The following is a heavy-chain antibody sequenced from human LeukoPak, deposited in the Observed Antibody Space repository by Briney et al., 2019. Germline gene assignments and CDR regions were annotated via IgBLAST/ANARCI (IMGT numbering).Heavy chain of an antibody. Sequence: ASVKVSCKASGYTFTSYAMNWVRQAPGQGLEWMGWINTHTGNPTYAQGFTGRFVFSLDTSVSTAYLQISSLKAEDTAVYYCARGGGPGWLYYYYYMDVWGKGTTVTVSS. CDR2: INTHTGNP. J-gene: IGHJ6*03. CDR1: GYTFTSYA. D-gene: IGHD3-16*01. V-gene: IGHV7-4-1*02. CDR3: ARGGGPGWLYYYYYMDV.